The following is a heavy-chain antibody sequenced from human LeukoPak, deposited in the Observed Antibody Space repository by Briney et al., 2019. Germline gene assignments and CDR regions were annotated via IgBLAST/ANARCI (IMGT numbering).Heavy chain of an antibody. CDR3: AREIVGGFNPGAY. Sequence: SGTLSLTWGVSGGSITTTNYWSWVRQPPGGGLEWIGEVSLAGRTRYNPSLKNRVNISIDESKNHLYLNLASVTAADTAVYYCAREIVGGFNPGAYWGQGTLVTVSS. D-gene: IGHD1-14*01. V-gene: IGHV4-4*02. J-gene: IGHJ4*02. CDR1: GGSITTTNY. CDR2: VSLAGRT.